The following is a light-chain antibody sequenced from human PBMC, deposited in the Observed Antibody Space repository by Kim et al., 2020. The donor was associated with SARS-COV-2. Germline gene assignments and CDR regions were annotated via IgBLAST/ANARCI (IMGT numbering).Light chain of an antibody. CDR3: QVWDSSTVV. Sequence: VALGQTARTTGGGNSIGSINVHWYQQKPGPAPVLVIYRDSNRPSGIPERFSGSNSGTTATLTISRAQAGDEADYYCQVWDSSTVVFGGGTQLTVL. V-gene: IGLV3-9*01. CDR1: SIGSIN. J-gene: IGLJ2*01. CDR2: RDS.